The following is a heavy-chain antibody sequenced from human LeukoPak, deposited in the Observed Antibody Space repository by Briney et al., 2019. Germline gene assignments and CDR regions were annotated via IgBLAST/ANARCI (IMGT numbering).Heavy chain of an antibody. CDR1: GYTFTSYG. J-gene: IGHJ4*02. CDR2: ISAYNGNT. Sequence: ASVKVSCKASGYTFTSYGISWVRQAPGQGLEWMGWISAYNGNTNYAQKFQGRVTITADKSTSTAYMELSSLRSEDTAVYYCARASHYYDSSGHAGYWGQGTLVTVSS. D-gene: IGHD3-22*01. CDR3: ARASHYYDSSGHAGY. V-gene: IGHV1-18*01.